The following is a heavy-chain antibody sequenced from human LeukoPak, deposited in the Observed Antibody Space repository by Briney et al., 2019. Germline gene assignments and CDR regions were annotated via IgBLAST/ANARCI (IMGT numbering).Heavy chain of an antibody. Sequence: GGSLRLSCAASGFTFSSYAMSWIRQAPGKRLEWVSAISGSGGSTYYADSVKGRFTISRDNSKNTLYLQMNSLRAEDTAVYYCAKLAPSTAYYDSSPDYWGQGTLVTVSS. CDR3: AKLAPSTAYYDSSPDY. V-gene: IGHV3-23*01. CDR2: ISGSGGST. D-gene: IGHD3-22*01. J-gene: IGHJ4*02. CDR1: GFTFSSYA.